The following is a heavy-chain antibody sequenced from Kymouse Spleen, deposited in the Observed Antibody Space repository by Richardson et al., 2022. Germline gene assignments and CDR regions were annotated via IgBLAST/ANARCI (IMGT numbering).Heavy chain of an antibody. CDR1: GFTFDDYA. Sequence: EVQLVESGGGLVQPGRSLRLSCAASGFTFDDYAMHWVRQAPGKGLEWVSGISWNSGSIGYADSVKGRFTISRDNAKNSLYLQMNSLRAEDTALYYCAKGYDINYWGQGTLVTVSS. D-gene: IGHD3-9*01. J-gene: IGHJ4*02. CDR2: ISWNSGSI. CDR3: AKGYDINY. V-gene: IGHV3-9*01.